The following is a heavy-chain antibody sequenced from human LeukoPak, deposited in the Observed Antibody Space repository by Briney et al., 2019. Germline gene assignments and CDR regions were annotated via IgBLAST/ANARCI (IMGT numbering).Heavy chain of an antibody. D-gene: IGHD6-6*01. V-gene: IGHV4-34*01. CDR3: AREVAARRYYYYYYMNV. CDR1: GGSFSGYY. Sequence: TSETLSLTCAVYGGSFSGYYWRWIRQPPGKGLEWIGEINHSGSTNYNPSLKSRVTISVDTSKNQFSLKLSSVTAAETAVYYCAREVAARRYYYYYYMNVWGKGTTVTVSS. CDR2: INHSGST. J-gene: IGHJ6*03.